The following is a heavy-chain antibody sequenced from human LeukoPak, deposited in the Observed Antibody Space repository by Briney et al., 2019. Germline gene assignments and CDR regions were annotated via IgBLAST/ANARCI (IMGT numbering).Heavy chain of an antibody. V-gene: IGHV3-53*01. CDR3: ARSTLWFGADY. J-gene: IGHJ4*02. Sequence: GGSLSLSCAASGFTVSSNYMSWVRQAPGKGLEWVSVIYSGGSTYYADSVKGRFTISRDNSKNTLYLQMNSLRAEDTAVCYCARSTLWFGADYWGQGTLVTVSS. D-gene: IGHD3-10*01. CDR2: IYSGGST. CDR1: GFTVSSNY.